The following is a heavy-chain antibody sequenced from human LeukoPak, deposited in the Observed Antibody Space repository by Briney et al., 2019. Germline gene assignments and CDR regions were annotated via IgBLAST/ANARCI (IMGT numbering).Heavy chain of an antibody. CDR1: GFTFSSYA. CDR3: AKASTDYYDSSGYSPDY. D-gene: IGHD3-22*01. Sequence: GGSLRLSCAASGFTFSSYAMHWVRQAPGKGLEWVAVISYDGSNKYYADSVKGRFTISRDNSKNTLYLQMNSLRAEDTAVYYCAKASTDYYDSSGYSPDYWGQGTLVTVSS. CDR2: ISYDGSNK. V-gene: IGHV3-30-3*01. J-gene: IGHJ4*02.